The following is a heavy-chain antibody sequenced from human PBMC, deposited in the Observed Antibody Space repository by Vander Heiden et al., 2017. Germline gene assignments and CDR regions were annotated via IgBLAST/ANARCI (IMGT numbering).Heavy chain of an antibody. D-gene: IGHD5-18*01. Sequence: QVQLVESGGGVVQPGRSLRLPCAACGSTFRCYAMHWVRQAPGKGLGWVAVISYDGSNKYYADSVKGRFTISRDNSKNTLYMQMNRLRAEDTAVYYCAKDTSRGYRYGPLDYWGQGTMVTVYS. V-gene: IGHV3-30-3*01. CDR1: GSTFRCYA. CDR2: ISYDGSNK. CDR3: AKDTSRGYRYGPLDY. J-gene: IGHJ4*02.